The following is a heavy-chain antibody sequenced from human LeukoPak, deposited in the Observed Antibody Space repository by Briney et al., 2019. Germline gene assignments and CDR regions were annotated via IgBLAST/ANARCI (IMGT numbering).Heavy chain of an antibody. D-gene: IGHD5-18*01. V-gene: IGHV3-7*01. CDR2: IKEDGSEK. J-gene: IGHJ6*02. Sequence: GGSLRLSCAASEFTFSSHWMSWVRQAPGKGLEWVANIKEDGSEKYYVDSVKGRFTISRDNAKNSLYLQMNSLRAEDTAVYYCCRRWLNYYYYGMDVWGQGTTVTVSS. CDR1: EFTFSSHW. CDR3: CRRWLNYYYYGMDV.